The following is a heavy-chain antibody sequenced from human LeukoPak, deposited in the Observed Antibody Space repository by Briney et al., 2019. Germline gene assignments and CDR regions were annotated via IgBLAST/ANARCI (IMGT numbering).Heavy chain of an antibody. CDR3: ATVGLRGNWFDP. V-gene: IGHV1-18*01. J-gene: IGHJ5*02. D-gene: IGHD5-12*01. CDR2: ISAYNGNT. Sequence: ASVKVSCKASGYTFTSYGNSWVRQAPGQGLEWMGWISAYNGNTNYAQKLQGRVTMTTDTSTSTAYMELRSLRSDDTAVYYCATVGLRGNWFDPWGQGTLVTVSS. CDR1: GYTFTSYG.